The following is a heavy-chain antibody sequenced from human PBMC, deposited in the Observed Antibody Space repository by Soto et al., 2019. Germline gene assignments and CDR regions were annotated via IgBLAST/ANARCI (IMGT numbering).Heavy chain of an antibody. D-gene: IGHD6-13*01. V-gene: IGHV3-30-3*01. Sequence: GGSLRLSCAASGFTFSSYAMHWVRQAPGKGLEWVAVISYDGSNKYYADSVKGRFTISRDNSKNTLYLQMNSLRAEDTAVYYCARDATSSSWYPKYYYYYYGMDVWGQGTTVTVSS. J-gene: IGHJ6*02. CDR3: ARDATSSSWYPKYYYYYYGMDV. CDR1: GFTFSSYA. CDR2: ISYDGSNK.